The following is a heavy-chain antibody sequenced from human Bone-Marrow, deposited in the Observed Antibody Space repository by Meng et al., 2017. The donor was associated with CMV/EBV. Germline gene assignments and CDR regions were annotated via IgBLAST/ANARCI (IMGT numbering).Heavy chain of an antibody. J-gene: IGHJ4*02. D-gene: IGHD1-7*01. V-gene: IGHV4-34*01. CDR3: ARTGYTGNYVQNYFDY. CDR1: GGSFSGYY. CDR2: INHSGST. Sequence: AGSLRLSCAVYGGSFSGYYWSWIRQPPGKGLEWIGEINHSGSTNYNPSLKSRVTISVDTSKNQFSLKLSSVTAADTAVYYCARTGYTGNYVQNYFDYWDQGTLITVSS.